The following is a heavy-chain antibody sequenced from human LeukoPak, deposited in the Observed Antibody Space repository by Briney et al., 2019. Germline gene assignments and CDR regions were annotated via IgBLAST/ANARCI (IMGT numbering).Heavy chain of an antibody. CDR3: AKDDGGWAFDY. J-gene: IGHJ4*02. Sequence: GGSLRLSCAASGFTFSSNGMHWVRQVPGKGLEWVAFIRFDGGKRDYTDSVKGRFTISRDNSKNTLYLQMNSLRAEDTAVYHCAKDDGGWAFDYWGQGTLVTVSS. V-gene: IGHV3-30*02. CDR1: GFTFSSNG. CDR2: IRFDGGKR. D-gene: IGHD1-26*01.